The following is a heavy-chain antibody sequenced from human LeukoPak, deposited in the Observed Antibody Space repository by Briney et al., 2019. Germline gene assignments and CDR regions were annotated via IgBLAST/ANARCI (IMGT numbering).Heavy chain of an antibody. CDR3: ATSKGDANWGFDY. Sequence: SETLSLTCAVSGGSISSGGYSWSWIRQPPGKGLEWIGYIYHSGSTYYNPSLKSRVTISVDRSKNQFSLKLSSVTAADTAVYYCATSKGDANWGFDYWGQGTLVTVSS. D-gene: IGHD7-27*01. CDR2: IYHSGST. V-gene: IGHV4-30-2*01. CDR1: GGSISSGGYS. J-gene: IGHJ4*02.